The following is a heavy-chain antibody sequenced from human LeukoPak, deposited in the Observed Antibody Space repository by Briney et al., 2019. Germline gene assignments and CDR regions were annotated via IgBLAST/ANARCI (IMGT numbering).Heavy chain of an antibody. CDR2: IYHSGST. CDR3: AREANYYGSGSYFEGTFDY. V-gene: IGHV4-59*13. D-gene: IGHD3-10*01. CDR1: GVSITTYY. Sequence: PSETLSLTCTVSGVSITTYYWSWIRQPPGKGLEWIGYIYHSGSTNYNPSLKSRVTISVDTSKNEFSPKLTSVTAADTAVYYCAREANYYGSGSYFEGTFDYWGQGSLVTVSS. J-gene: IGHJ4*02.